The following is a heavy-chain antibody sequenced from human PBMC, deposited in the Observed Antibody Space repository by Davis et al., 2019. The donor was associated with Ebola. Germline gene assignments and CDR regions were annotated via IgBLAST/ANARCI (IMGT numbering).Heavy chain of an antibody. Sequence: SETLSLTCTVSGGSISTTSYYWGWIRQPPGKGLEWIGSIYYSGSTYYNPSLKSRVTISVDTSKNQFSLKLSSVTAADTAVYYCARSDIVATHYRYWGQGTLVTVSS. V-gene: IGHV4-39*01. J-gene: IGHJ4*02. CDR3: ARSDIVATHYRY. CDR2: IYYSGST. D-gene: IGHD5-12*01. CDR1: GGSISTTSYY.